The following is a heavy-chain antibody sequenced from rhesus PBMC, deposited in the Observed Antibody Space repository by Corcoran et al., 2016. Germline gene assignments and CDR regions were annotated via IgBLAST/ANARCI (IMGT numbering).Heavy chain of an antibody. J-gene: IGHJ2*01. CDR1: GGAISDSYR. Sequence: QVQLQESGPGVVKPSETLSLTCAVSGGAISDSYRWSWTRQPPGRGLGWIGYIYGSSTSTNYNPSRKSRVTISKGTSKNQFSLKLSSVTAADTAVYYCARDSSYSGSYYSSYWYFDLWGPGTPITISS. CDR2: IYGSSTST. CDR3: ARDSSYSGSYYSSYWYFDL. V-gene: IGHV4S10*01. D-gene: IGHD3-16*01.